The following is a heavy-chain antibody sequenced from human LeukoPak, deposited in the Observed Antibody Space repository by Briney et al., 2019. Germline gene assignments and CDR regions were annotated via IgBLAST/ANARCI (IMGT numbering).Heavy chain of an antibody. J-gene: IGHJ6*03. CDR1: GFTFSSYW. Sequence: PGGSLRLSCAASGFTFSSYWMSWVRQAPGKGLEWVANIKQDGSEKYYVDSVKGRFTISRDNAKNSLYLQMTGLRAEDTAVYYCTRGGFNHNMDVWGKGTTVTVSS. CDR2: IKQDGSEK. CDR3: TRGGFNHNMDV. V-gene: IGHV3-7*03.